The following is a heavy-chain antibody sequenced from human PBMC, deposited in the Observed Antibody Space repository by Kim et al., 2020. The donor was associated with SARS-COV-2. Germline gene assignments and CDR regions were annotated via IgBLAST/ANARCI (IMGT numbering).Heavy chain of an antibody. V-gene: IGHV4-59*13. Sequence: SETLSLTCTVSGGSISSYYWSWIRQPPGKGLEWIGYIYYSGSTNYNPSLKSRVTISVDTSKNQFSLKLSSVTAADTAVYYCASIPARPNRSGYYGMDVWGQGTTVTVSS. J-gene: IGHJ6*02. CDR2: IYYSGST. CDR1: GGSISSYY. CDR3: ASIPARPNRSGYYGMDV. D-gene: IGHD6-6*01.